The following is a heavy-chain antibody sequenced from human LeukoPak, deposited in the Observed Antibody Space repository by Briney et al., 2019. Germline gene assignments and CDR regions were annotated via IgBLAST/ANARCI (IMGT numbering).Heavy chain of an antibody. J-gene: IGHJ4*02. CDR3: STLFYN. Sequence: GRSLGLSCAVSGFTFSDYAMHWVRQAPGRGLEWVAVISNDGNNKYYTDSVKGRFTISRDNSKNTLFLQMNSLTAEDTAVYYCSTLFYNWGQGTLVTVSS. CDR1: GFTFSDYA. V-gene: IGHV3-30-3*01. CDR2: ISNDGNNK.